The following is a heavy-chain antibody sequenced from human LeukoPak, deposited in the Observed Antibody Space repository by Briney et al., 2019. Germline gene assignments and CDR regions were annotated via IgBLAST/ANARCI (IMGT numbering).Heavy chain of an antibody. CDR2: IYYSGGT. CDR3: ARDPYSSSWYPTGAFDI. Sequence: SETLSLTCTVSGGSISSYYWRWIRQPPGKGLEWIGYIYYSGGTNYNPSLKSRVAISVDTSKNQFSLKLSSVTAADTAVYYCARDPYSSSWYPTGAFDIWGQGTMVTVSS. D-gene: IGHD6-13*01. CDR1: GGSISSYY. J-gene: IGHJ3*02. V-gene: IGHV4-59*01.